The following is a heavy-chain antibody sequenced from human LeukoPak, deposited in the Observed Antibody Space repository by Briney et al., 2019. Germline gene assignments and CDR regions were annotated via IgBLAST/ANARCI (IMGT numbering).Heavy chain of an antibody. D-gene: IGHD6-13*01. CDR1: GYTFTGYY. J-gene: IGHJ4*02. CDR2: INPNSGGT. V-gene: IGHV1-2*02. CDR3: ARVEGIAAANAYFDY. Sequence: ASVKVSCKASGYTFTGYYMHWVRQAPGQGLKWMGWINPNSGGTNYAQKFQGRVTMTRDTSISTAYMELSRLRSDDTAVYYCARVEGIAAANAYFDYWGQGTLVTVSS.